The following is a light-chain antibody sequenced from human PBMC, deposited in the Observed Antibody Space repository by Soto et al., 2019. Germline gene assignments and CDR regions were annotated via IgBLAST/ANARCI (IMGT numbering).Light chain of an antibody. V-gene: IGKV3-20*01. J-gene: IGKJ2*01. CDR1: QSVSSSY. CDR2: GAS. CDR3: QQYGRSPYT. Sequence: EIVLTQSPGTLSLSPGERATLSCRASQSVSSSYLAWYQQKPGQAPRLLLYGASSRATGIPDRFSGSASGTGFTLTISRLEPEDFSVYYCQQYGRSPYTFGQGTKLEIK.